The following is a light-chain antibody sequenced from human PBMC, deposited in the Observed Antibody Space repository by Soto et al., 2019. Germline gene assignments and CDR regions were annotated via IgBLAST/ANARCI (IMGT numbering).Light chain of an antibody. Sequence: DIQMTQSPSTLSATAGDRVTITCRASQSISSWLAWYQHKPGKAPKLLIYDASNLDSGVPSRFSGSGSGTEFSLTNSHLQPDDCATYYCQQYENYWTFGQGTRVEIK. CDR1: QSISSW. CDR2: DAS. CDR3: QQYENYWT. V-gene: IGKV1-5*01. J-gene: IGKJ1*01.